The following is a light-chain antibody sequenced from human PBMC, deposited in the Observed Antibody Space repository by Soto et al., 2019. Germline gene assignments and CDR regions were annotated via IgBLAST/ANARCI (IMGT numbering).Light chain of an antibody. V-gene: IGKV3-20*01. CDR3: QQYGSLSWT. J-gene: IGKJ1*01. CDR1: QSVSSNY. Sequence: VLSQSPGTLSLSPGERATRSCRASQSVSSNYLAWYQQKPGQAPRLLIHGASTRATGVPDRFSGSGSGTDFTLTISRLEPEDFAVYHCQQYGSLSWTFGQGTKVDIK. CDR2: GAS.